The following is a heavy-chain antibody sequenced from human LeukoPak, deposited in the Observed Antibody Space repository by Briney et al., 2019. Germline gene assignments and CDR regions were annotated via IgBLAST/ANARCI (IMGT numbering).Heavy chain of an antibody. CDR3: ARNFES. CDR1: GFTFSTSD. CDR2: ISTTSSHL. V-gene: IGHV3-21*01. Sequence: GGSLRLSCAGSGFTFSTSDMVSARQAPGKGLEWVSTISTTSSHLYYTDSVKGRFTTYRDNAKDSLYVHMSSLRGEDTAVYYCARNFESWGQGTLVTVSS. J-gene: IGHJ5*01.